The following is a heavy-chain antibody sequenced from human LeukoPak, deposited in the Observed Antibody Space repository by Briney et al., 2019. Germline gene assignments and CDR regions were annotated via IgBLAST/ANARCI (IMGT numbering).Heavy chain of an antibody. V-gene: IGHV3-23*01. CDR2: ISGSGGST. Sequence: GGSLRLSCAASGFTFSDYYMSWVRQAPGKGLEWVSAISGSGGSTYYADSVKGRFTISRDNSKNTLYLQMNSLRAEDTAVYYCAKELRTAMVPRWYYFDYWGQGTLVTVSS. CDR3: AKELRTAMVPRWYYFDY. J-gene: IGHJ4*02. CDR1: GFTFSDYY. D-gene: IGHD5-18*01.